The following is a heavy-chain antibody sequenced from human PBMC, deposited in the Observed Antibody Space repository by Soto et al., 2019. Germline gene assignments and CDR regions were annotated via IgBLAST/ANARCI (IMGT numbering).Heavy chain of an antibody. CDR2: ICDSGST. Sequence: QVQLQESGPGLVKPSETLSLTCTVSSCSINKYCWSWIRQPPGKELEWIGYICDSGSTNYNPSLTSRVTMSVDTSKNQFSLNLSSMTAADTAIYYCARQGENDYFDFWGQGALVTASS. J-gene: IGHJ4*02. V-gene: IGHV4-59*08. CDR3: ARQGENDYFDF. CDR1: SCSINKYC. D-gene: IGHD3-16*01.